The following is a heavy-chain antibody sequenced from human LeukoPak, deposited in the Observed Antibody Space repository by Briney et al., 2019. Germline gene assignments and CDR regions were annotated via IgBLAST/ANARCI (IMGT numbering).Heavy chain of an antibody. Sequence: PSETLSLTCTVSGGSISSYYWSWIRQPPGKGLEWIGYIYYSGNTNYNPSLKSRVTISVDTSKNQFSLKLSSATAADTAVYFCARHISDYGGSPHRAFDIWGQGTMVTVSS. CDR2: IYYSGNT. CDR3: ARHISDYGGSPHRAFDI. D-gene: IGHD4-23*01. V-gene: IGHV4-59*08. CDR1: GGSISSYY. J-gene: IGHJ3*02.